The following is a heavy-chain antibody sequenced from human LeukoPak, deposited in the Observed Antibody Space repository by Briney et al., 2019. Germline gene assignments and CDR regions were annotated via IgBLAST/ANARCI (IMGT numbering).Heavy chain of an antibody. Sequence: GGSLRLSRAASGFTFSNYGMTWVRQAPGKGLQWVSSISGGSTNVYYADSVKGRFTIFRDNSRDTLFLQMNSLRAEDTAVYYCAKNPNWDYHLDYWGQGTLVTVSS. CDR1: GFTFSNYG. CDR3: AKNPNWDYHLDY. D-gene: IGHD1-7*01. V-gene: IGHV3-23*01. J-gene: IGHJ4*02. CDR2: ISGGSTNV.